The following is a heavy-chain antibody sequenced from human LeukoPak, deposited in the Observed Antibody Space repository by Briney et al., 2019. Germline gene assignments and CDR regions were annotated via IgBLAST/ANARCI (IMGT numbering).Heavy chain of an antibody. J-gene: IGHJ6*03. CDR2: INWNGGSI. CDR3: ARYGQLVTSYYYMDV. Sequence: RPGGSLRLSCAASGFTFVDYGMSWVRQAPGKGLEWVSGINWNGGSIGYADSVKGRFTISRDNAKNSLYLQMNSLRAEDTALYYCARYGQLVTSYYYMDVWGKGTTVTVSS. CDR1: GFTFVDYG. V-gene: IGHV3-20*04. D-gene: IGHD6-6*01.